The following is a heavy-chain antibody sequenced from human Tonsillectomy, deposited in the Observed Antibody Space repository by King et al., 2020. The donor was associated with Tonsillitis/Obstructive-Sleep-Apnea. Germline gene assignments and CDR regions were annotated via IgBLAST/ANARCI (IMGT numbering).Heavy chain of an antibody. V-gene: IGHV4-59*01. CDR2: IYDSEST. Sequence: QLQESGPGLVKPSETLSLICTVSGGSISSYYWSWIRQPPGKGLECIGYIYDSESTNYNPSLKSRVTISVDTSKNQFYLKLNSVTAADTAVYYCAREEPGMNAFDIWGQGTMVTVSS. D-gene: IGHD1-14*01. J-gene: IGHJ3*02. CDR1: GGSISSYY. CDR3: AREEPGMNAFDI.